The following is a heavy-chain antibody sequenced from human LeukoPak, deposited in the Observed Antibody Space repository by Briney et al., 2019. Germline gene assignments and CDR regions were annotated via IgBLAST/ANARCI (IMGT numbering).Heavy chain of an antibody. CDR1: GGSISNYY. Sequence: SETLSLTCTVSGGSISNYYGGWFRQPAGKGRRGIGLSYARGSSNYNPPVQSRVTMSVDTSKNQFSLKLRSVTAADTAVYYCARGRYCSADICTGGDSFDIWGQGTMVSVSP. CDR3: ARGRYCSADICTGGDSFDI. CDR2: SYARGSS. D-gene: IGHD2-15*01. V-gene: IGHV4-4*07. J-gene: IGHJ3*02.